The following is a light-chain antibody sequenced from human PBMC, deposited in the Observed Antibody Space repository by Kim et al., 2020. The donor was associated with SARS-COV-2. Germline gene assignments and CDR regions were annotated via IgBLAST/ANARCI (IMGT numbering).Light chain of an antibody. J-gene: IGLJ1*01. V-gene: IGLV2-8*01. CDR1: SSVIGGYNS. CDR2: EVT. Sequence: PSVLISCTGTSSVIGGYNSVTWYQQYPGKAPNLMIYEVTKRPSGVPGRFSGSKSGNAASLTVSGLQAADEADYYCSSYAGSNNFVFGTGTKVTVL. CDR3: SSYAGSNNFV.